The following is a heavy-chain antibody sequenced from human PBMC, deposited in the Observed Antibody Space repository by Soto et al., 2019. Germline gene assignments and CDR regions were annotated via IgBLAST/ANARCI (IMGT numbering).Heavy chain of an antibody. CDR2: IYYSGST. CDR1: GVSVSSGSYY. J-gene: IGHJ6*02. CDR3: ASRYVEYGDYVTYYYGMDV. D-gene: IGHD4-17*01. Sequence: PSETLSLTCTVSGVSVSSGSYYWSWIRQPPGKGLEWIGYIYYSGSTNYNPSLKSRVTISVDTSKNQFSLKLSSVTAADTAVYYCASRYVEYGDYVTYYYGMDVWGQGTTVTVSS. V-gene: IGHV4-61*01.